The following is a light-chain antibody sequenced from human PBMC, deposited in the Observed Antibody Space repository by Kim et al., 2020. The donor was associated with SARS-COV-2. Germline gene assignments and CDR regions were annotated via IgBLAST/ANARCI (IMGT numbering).Light chain of an antibody. CDR2: DAS. CDR1: QVVSRS. CDR3: QQRSNWPLT. Sequence: LSPGERAPLSCRASQVVSRSFAWYQQKPGQAPSLLIYDASKRATGIPARFSGSGSGTDFTLTISSLEPEDFAVYYCQQRSNWPLTFGGGTKVEIK. J-gene: IGKJ4*01. V-gene: IGKV3-11*01.